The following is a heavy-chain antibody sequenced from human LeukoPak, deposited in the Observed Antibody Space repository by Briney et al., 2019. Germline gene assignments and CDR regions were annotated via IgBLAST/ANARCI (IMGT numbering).Heavy chain of an antibody. Sequence: GGSLRLSCAASGFTFSSYAMHWVRQAPGKGLEWVAVISYDGSNKYYADSVKGRFTISRDNSKNTLYLQMNSLRAEDTAVYYRARGNSNYETYYYGMDVWGQGTTVTVSS. CDR2: ISYDGSNK. CDR3: ARGNSNYETYYYGMDV. CDR1: GFTFSSYA. V-gene: IGHV3-30*04. J-gene: IGHJ6*02. D-gene: IGHD4-11*01.